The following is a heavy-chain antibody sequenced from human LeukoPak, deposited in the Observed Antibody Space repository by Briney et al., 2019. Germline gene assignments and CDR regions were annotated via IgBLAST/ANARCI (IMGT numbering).Heavy chain of an antibody. CDR1: GFTFSSYA. CDR2: ISGSGGST. CDR3: ATCDYDFWSGYALDY. J-gene: IGHJ4*02. Sequence: GGSLRLSCAASGFTFSSYAMSWVRQAPGKGLEWVSAISGSGGSTYYADSVKGRFTISRDNSKNTLYLQMNSLRAEDTAVYYCATCDYDFWSGYALDYWGQGTLVTVSS. V-gene: IGHV3-23*01. D-gene: IGHD3-3*01.